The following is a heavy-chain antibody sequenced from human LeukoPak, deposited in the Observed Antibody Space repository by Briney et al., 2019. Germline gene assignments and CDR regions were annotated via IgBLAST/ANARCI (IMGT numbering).Heavy chain of an antibody. V-gene: IGHV4-30-4*08. J-gene: IGHJ6*02. CDR1: GGSISSGNYY. CDR2: ICYSGGT. Sequence: SETLSLTCTVSGGSISSGNYYWSWIRQHPGKGLEWIGYICYSGGTYYNPSLKSRVTISVDTSKNQFSLKLSSVTAADTAVYYCARHIRSSGTLYYYYYGMDVWGQGTTVTVSS. CDR3: ARHIRSSGTLYYYYYGMDV. D-gene: IGHD6-19*01.